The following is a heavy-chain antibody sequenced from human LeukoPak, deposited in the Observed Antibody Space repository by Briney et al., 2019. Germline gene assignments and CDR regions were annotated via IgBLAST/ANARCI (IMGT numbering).Heavy chain of an antibody. D-gene: IGHD3-3*01. CDR1: GFTFSSYS. V-gene: IGHV3-48*01. Sequence: GGSLRLSCAASGFTFSSYSMNWVRQAPGKGLEWVSYISSSSSTIYYADSVKGRFTISRDNAKNSLYLQMNSLRAEDTAVYYCARDPRFYVFGSGYERSYYYYGMDVWAKGTTVPVPS. CDR3: ARDPRFYVFGSGYERSYYYYGMDV. J-gene: IGHJ6*04. CDR2: ISSSSSTI.